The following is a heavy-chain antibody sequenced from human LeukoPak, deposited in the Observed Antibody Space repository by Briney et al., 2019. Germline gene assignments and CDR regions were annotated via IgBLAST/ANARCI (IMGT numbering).Heavy chain of an antibody. CDR3: ARISSSNWYNERGAFDV. CDR2: IYYRGST. CDR1: AGSISSRCYD. D-gene: IGHD6-13*01. Sequence: PSQTRSLTCPVSAGSISSRCYDWGWLRHPPGRGLEGLRSIYYRGSTYYNPSIKSRVTISVDKSKNQFSLKLRSVTAADTAVYYCARISSSNWYNERGAFDVWGQGTMVTVSS. V-gene: IGHV4-39*07. J-gene: IGHJ3*01.